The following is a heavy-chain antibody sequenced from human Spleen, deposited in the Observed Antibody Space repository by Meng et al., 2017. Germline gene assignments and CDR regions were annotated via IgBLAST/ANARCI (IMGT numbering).Heavy chain of an antibody. D-gene: IGHD1-26*01. CDR3: VKDSGNYYGGWENAFDI. J-gene: IGHJ3*02. CDR1: GFSFSNYA. V-gene: IGHV3-23*01. Sequence: GGSLKLSCAAPGFSFSNYAMTRVRQAPGKGLEWVSSFSISGDATHFADSVKGRFTISRDNSKSTLSLQMNSLRAEDTAVYYCVKDSGNYYGGWENAFDIWGRGTMVTVSS. CDR2: FSISGDAT.